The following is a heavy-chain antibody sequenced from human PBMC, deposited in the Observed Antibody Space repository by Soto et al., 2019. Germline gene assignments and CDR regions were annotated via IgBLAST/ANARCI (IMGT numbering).Heavy chain of an antibody. CDR2: IHYSGSI. Sequence: QVQLQESGPGLVRPSQTLSLTCTVSGGSISTDHYHWTWIRQTPGKALEWFGYIHYSGSIHFNPSLQSRGSMSVDTSKNLFSLKLSSVTAADTAVYFCAREDDGGDRDYYGLDVWVQGTTVTVSS. CDR3: AREDDGGDRDYYGLDV. D-gene: IGHD2-21*02. J-gene: IGHJ6*02. V-gene: IGHV4-30-4*01. CDR1: GGSISTDHYH.